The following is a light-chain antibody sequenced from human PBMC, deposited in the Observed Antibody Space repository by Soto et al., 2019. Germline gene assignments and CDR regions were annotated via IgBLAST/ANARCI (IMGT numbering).Light chain of an antibody. J-gene: IGLJ1*01. Sequence: QSALTQPRSVSGSPGQSVTISCTGTSSDVGGYKYVSWYQQYPGKAPKLMIYEVNKRPSRVPDRFSGSKSGNTASLTITGVQAEDEADYYCCSYAGRPYVFGTGTKLTVL. CDR3: CSYAGRPYV. CDR1: SSDVGGYKY. V-gene: IGLV2-11*01. CDR2: EVN.